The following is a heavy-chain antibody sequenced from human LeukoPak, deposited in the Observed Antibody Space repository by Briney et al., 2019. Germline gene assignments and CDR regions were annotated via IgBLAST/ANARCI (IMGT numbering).Heavy chain of an antibody. J-gene: IGHJ5*02. Sequence: PGGSLRLSCATSGFTFNMYAMGWVRQAPGKGLQWVSSISGSGDTTYYADSVKGRFTISRDNSENTLYLQMNSLGADDAAIYYCAKERLGNTKWFDPWGQGTLVTVSS. CDR1: GFTFNMYA. V-gene: IGHV3-23*01. CDR2: ISGSGDTT. CDR3: AKERLGNTKWFDP. D-gene: IGHD7-27*01.